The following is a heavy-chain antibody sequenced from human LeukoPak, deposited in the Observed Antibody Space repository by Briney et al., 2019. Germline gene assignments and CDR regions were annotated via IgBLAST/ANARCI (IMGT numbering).Heavy chain of an antibody. D-gene: IGHD1-26*01. J-gene: IGHJ3*02. Sequence: PSETPSLTCTVSGGSISSYYWSWIRQPPGKGLEWIGYIYYSGSTNYNPSLKSRVTISVDTSKNQFSLKLSSVTAADTAVYYCARAREGAFDIWGQGTMVTVSS. CDR1: GGSISSYY. V-gene: IGHV4-59*01. CDR2: IYYSGST. CDR3: ARAREGAFDI.